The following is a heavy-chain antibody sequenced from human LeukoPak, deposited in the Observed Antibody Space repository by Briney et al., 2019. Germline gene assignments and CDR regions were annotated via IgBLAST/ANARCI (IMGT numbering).Heavy chain of an antibody. J-gene: IGHJ4*02. CDR1: GFTFSSYA. CDR2: ISSNGGST. V-gene: IGHV3-64*01. CDR3: ARITMVRVIDY. D-gene: IGHD3-10*01. Sequence: GGSLILSCAASGFTFSSYAMHWVRQAPGKGLEYVSAISSNGGSTYYANSVKGRFTISGDNSKNTLYLQMGSLRAEDMAVYYCARITMVRVIDYWGQGTLVTVSS.